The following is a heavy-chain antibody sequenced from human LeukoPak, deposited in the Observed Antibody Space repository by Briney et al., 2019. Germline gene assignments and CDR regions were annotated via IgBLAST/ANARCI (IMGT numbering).Heavy chain of an antibody. CDR3: ARGWYYYGSGSYGH. Sequence: SETLSLTCTVSGGSISSYYWSWIRQPPGKGLEWIGEINHSGSTNYNPSLKSRVTISVDTSKNQFSLKLSSVTAADTAVYYCARGWYYYGSGSYGHWGQGTLVTVSS. CDR1: GGSISSYY. D-gene: IGHD3-10*01. V-gene: IGHV4-34*01. CDR2: INHSGST. J-gene: IGHJ4*02.